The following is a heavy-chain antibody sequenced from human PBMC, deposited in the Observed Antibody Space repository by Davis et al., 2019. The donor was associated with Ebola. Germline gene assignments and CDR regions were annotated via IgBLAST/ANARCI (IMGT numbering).Heavy chain of an antibody. CDR2: ISAYNGNT. D-gene: IGHD1-26*01. CDR1: GYTFTSYY. Sequence: ASVKVSCKASGYTFTSYYMHWVRQAPGQGLEWMGWISAYNGNTNYAQKLQGRVTMTTDTSTSTAYMELRSLRSDDTAVYYCARSGSYTPNWFDPWGQGTLVTVSS. CDR3: ARSGSYTPNWFDP. J-gene: IGHJ5*02. V-gene: IGHV1-18*04.